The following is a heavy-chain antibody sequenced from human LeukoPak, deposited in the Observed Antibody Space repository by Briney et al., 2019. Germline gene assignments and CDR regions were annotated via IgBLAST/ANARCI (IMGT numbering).Heavy chain of an antibody. CDR2: IYYTGT. CDR1: GGSDTDYY. Sequence: PSETLSLTCTVSGGSDTDYYWSWIRQSPGKGLEWIGYIYYTGTSYNPSLKSRVTISADTSKNQFSLKLISVTAAVTAVYYCASRKLGNDYWGQGTLVTVSS. CDR3: ASRKLGNDY. J-gene: IGHJ4*02. V-gene: IGHV4-59*02. D-gene: IGHD7-27*01.